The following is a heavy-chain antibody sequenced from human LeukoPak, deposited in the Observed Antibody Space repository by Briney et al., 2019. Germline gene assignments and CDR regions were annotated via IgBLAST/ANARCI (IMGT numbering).Heavy chain of an antibody. Sequence: GGSLRLSCAASGFTFSSYGMHWVRQAPGKGLEWVAVISYDGSNKYYADSVKGRFTISRDNSKNTLYLQMNSLRAEDTAVYYCAKVISGSYEASLFDYWGQGTLVTVSS. D-gene: IGHD1-26*01. CDR3: AKVISGSYEASLFDY. CDR1: GFTFSSYG. V-gene: IGHV3-30*18. CDR2: ISYDGSNK. J-gene: IGHJ4*02.